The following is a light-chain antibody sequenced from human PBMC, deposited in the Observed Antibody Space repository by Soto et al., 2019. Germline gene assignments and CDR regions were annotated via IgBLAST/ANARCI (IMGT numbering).Light chain of an antibody. Sequence: DIQMTQSPSAMSASVGDRVTITCRASQGISNYLAWFQQKPGKVPKRLIYAASSLQSGVPSRFSGSGSGTDFPLPTPSLQPQAFATYSCLPHNSYLRTFGQGTRLEIK. CDR2: AAS. J-gene: IGKJ5*01. CDR1: QGISNY. CDR3: LPHNSYLRT. V-gene: IGKV1-17*03.